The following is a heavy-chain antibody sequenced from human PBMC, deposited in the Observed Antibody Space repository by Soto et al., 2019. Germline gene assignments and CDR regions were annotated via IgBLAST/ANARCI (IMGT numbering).Heavy chain of an antibody. CDR2: IYKSATT. V-gene: IGHV4-30-4*01. D-gene: IGHD2-8*01. J-gene: IGHJ5*01. CDR3: ARGRYCINGRCFPNWFDS. CDR1: GDSISTVDYF. Sequence: SETLSLTCSVSGDSISTVDYFWAWIRQPPGQALEYIGYIYKSATTYYNPSFEGRVAISLDTSKSHFSLNVNSVTAADTAVYSCARGRYCINGRCFPNWFDSWGQGNLVTVSS.